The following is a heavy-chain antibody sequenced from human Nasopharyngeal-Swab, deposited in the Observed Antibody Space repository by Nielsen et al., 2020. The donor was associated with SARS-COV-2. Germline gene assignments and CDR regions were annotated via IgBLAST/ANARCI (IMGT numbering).Heavy chain of an antibody. CDR2: INQDGSPK. CDR3: ARISRGYTGYVDQNWFDP. D-gene: IGHD5-12*01. J-gene: IGHJ5*02. CDR1: GFTFSSYW. Sequence: GGSLKISCAASGFTFSSYWMSWVRQAPGKGLECVANINQDGSPKYYVESVKGRFTVSRDNAENLMYLQMDNLRAEDTAIYYCARISRGYTGYVDQNWFDPWGQGTLVTVSP. V-gene: IGHV3-7*03.